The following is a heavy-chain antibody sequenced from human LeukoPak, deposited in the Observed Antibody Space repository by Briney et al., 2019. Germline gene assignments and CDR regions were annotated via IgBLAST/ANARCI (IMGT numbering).Heavy chain of an antibody. CDR2: ISYDGSNK. J-gene: IGHJ4*02. V-gene: IGHV3-30*04. D-gene: IGHD4-11*01. CDR3: ARDLGTTVTTNSFDY. Sequence: GGSLRLSCAASGFTFSSYAMHWVRQAPGKGLEWVAVISYDGSNKYYADSVKGRFTISRDNSKNALYLQMNSLRAEDTAVYYCARDLGTTVTTNSFDYWGQGTLVTVSS. CDR1: GFTFSSYA.